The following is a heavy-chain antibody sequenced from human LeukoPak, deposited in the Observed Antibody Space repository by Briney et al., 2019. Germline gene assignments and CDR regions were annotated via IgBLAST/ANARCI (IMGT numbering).Heavy chain of an antibody. J-gene: IGHJ6*02. Sequence: PGGSLRLSCAASGFTFSSYWMSWVRQAPGKGLEWVANIKQDGSEKYYVDSVKGRFTISRDNAKNSLYLLMNSLRAEDTAVYYCARYSGSYEVNYYYYYGMDVWGQGTTVTVSS. CDR3: ARYSGSYEVNYYYYYGMDV. CDR1: GFTFSSYW. D-gene: IGHD1-26*01. CDR2: IKQDGSEK. V-gene: IGHV3-7*03.